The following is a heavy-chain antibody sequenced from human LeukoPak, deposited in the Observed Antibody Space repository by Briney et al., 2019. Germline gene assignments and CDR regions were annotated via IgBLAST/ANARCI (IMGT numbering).Heavy chain of an antibody. CDR3: ARRPLHSQNWLAP. CDR1: GDRFTSYW. V-gene: IGHV5-51*01. Sequence: GESLKISCKGYGDRFTSYWVAWVRQMPGKGLEWMGIIFPSDSDTRYSPSIQGQVTISVDRSISTAYLQWSSLKASDTAIYYCARRPLHSQNWLAPWGQGTLVTVSS. J-gene: IGHJ5*02. CDR2: IFPSDSDT.